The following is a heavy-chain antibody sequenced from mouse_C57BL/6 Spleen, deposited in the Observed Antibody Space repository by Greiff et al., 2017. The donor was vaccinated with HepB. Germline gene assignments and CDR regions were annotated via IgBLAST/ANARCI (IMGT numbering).Heavy chain of an antibody. Sequence: VMLVESGAELVKPGASVKISCEASGYAFSSYWMNWVKQRPGKGLEWIGQIYPGDGDTNYNGKFKGKATLTADKSSSTAYMQLSSLTSEDSAVYFCARNYGSSYKFDYWGQGTTLTVSS. V-gene: IGHV1-80*01. D-gene: IGHD1-1*01. J-gene: IGHJ2*01. CDR2: IYPGDGDT. CDR1: GYAFSSYW. CDR3: ARNYGSSYKFDY.